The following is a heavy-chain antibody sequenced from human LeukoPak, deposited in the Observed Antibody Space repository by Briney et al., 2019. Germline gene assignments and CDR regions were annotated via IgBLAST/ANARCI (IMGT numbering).Heavy chain of an antibody. CDR1: GYSISSGYY. V-gene: IGHV4-38-2*01. CDR2: IYHSGST. J-gene: IGHJ4*02. Sequence: SETLSLTCAVSGYSISSGYYWGWIRQPPGKGLEWIGRIYHSGSTYYNPSLKSRVTISVDTSKNQFSLKLSSVTAADTAVYYCARAPPGYSYTPVVASYPFGIDYWGQGTLVTVSS. D-gene: IGHD5-18*01. CDR3: ARAPPGYSYTPVVASYPFGIDY.